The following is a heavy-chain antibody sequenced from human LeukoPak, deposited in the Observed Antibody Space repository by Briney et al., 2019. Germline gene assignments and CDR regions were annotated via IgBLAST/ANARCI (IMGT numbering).Heavy chain of an antibody. V-gene: IGHV3-72*01. CDR3: ARESDDYDFWSGYPTYYYYYMDV. Sequence: GGSLRLSCAASGFTFSSSWMSWVRQAPGKGLEWVGRTRNKANSYTTEYAASVKGRFTISRDDSKNSLYLQMNSLKTEDTAVYYCARESDDYDFWSGYPTYYYYYMDVWGKGTTVTVSS. CDR2: TRNKANSYTT. J-gene: IGHJ6*03. D-gene: IGHD3-3*01. CDR1: GFTFSSSW.